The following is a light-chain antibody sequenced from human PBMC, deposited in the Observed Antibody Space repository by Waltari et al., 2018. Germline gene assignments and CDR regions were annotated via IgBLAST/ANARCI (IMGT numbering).Light chain of an antibody. J-gene: IGKJ1*01. CDR2: GAS. Sequence: NLFTPSPSPLSFSPGENATPSCRASQSVGSNYLACYQQRPGQAPRLLIDGASSRATSIPDRFSGSASGTYFTLSSSMLEPEYVVVYCCQHYVRTGTFGQGTKVEIK. CDR1: QSVGSNY. V-gene: IGKV3-20*01. CDR3: QHYVRTGT.